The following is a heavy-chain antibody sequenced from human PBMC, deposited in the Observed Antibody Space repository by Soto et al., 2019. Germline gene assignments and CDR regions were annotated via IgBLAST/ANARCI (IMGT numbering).Heavy chain of an antibody. CDR1: GGSIISSNFY. CDR2: VEYGGST. CDR3: ARHVRGAVTMNWFDP. V-gene: IGHV4-39*01. J-gene: IGHJ5*02. D-gene: IGHD3-10*02. Sequence: QLQESGPGLVKPSETLSLTCTVSGGSIISSNFYWGWIRQPPGKGLEWIGSVEYGGSTYDTPSLKSRVTFSADTSKNQFSLKLTSVTAADTAVYYCARHVRGAVTMNWFDPWGHGTLVTVSS.